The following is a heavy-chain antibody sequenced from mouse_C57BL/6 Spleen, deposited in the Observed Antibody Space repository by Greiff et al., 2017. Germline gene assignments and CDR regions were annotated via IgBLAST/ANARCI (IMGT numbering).Heavy chain of an antibody. CDR1: GYTFTDYN. D-gene: IGHD2-3*01. CDR3: ARGYDPFAY. CDR2: INPNNGGT. Sequence: EVQLQQSGPELVKPGASVKIPCKASGYTFTDYNMDWVKQSHGKSLEWIGDINPNNGGTIYNQKFKGKATLTVDKSSSTAYMERRSLTSEVTAVYYCARGYDPFAYWGQGTLVTVSA. V-gene: IGHV1-18*01. J-gene: IGHJ3*01.